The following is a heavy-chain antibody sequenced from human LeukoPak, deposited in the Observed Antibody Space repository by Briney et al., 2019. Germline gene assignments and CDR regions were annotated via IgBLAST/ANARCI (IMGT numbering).Heavy chain of an antibody. CDR2: INSDGSST. CDR3: ARDRPVAYYYYGMDV. CDR1: GFTFGSYW. Sequence: PGGSLRLSCAASGFTFGSYWMHWVRQAPGKGLVWVSRINSDGSSTSSADSVKGRFTISRDNAKNTLYLQMNSLRAEDTAVYYCARDRPVAYYYYGMDVWGQGTTVTVSS. V-gene: IGHV3-74*01. J-gene: IGHJ6*02.